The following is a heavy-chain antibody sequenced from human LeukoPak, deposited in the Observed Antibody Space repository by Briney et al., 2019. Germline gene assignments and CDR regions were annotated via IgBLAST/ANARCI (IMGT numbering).Heavy chain of an antibody. CDR1: GYTFTRYV. CDR2: INTNTGNP. J-gene: IGHJ6*03. CDR3: ARGILAVAGTGYYFMDV. Sequence: ASVKVSCKASGYTFTRYVMNWVRQAPGQGLEWMGWINTNTGNPTYAQGFTGRFVFSLDTSVSTAYLQISSLKAEDTAVYYCARGILAVAGTGYYFMDVWGKGTTVTVSS. V-gene: IGHV7-4-1*02. D-gene: IGHD6-19*01.